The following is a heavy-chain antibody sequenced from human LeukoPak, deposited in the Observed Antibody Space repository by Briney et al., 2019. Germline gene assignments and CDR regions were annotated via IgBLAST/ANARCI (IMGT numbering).Heavy chain of an antibody. V-gene: IGHV4-31*01. CDR1: GGSISSGGYY. D-gene: IGHD1-7*01. CDR2: IYYSGST. Sequence: SETLSLTCTVSGGSISSGGYYWSWIRQHPGKGLEWIGYIYYSGSTYYNPSLKSQVTISVDTSKNQFSLKLSSVTAADTAVYYCARVNYWLLDYWGQGTLVTVSS. CDR3: ARVNYWLLDY. J-gene: IGHJ4*02.